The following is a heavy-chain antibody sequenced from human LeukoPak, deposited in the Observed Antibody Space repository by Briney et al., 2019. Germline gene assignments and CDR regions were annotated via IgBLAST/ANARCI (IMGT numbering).Heavy chain of an antibody. D-gene: IGHD3-22*01. Sequence: GGSLRLSCAASGFTFSSYALNWVRQAPGKGLEWVSSITSGSSIYYADSVKGRFTISRDNSKNTLYLRINSLRADDTAVYYCAKSYKVIVEGYKSGYYFDYWGQGTLVTVSS. CDR1: GFTFSSYA. CDR2: ITSGSSI. J-gene: IGHJ4*02. CDR3: AKSYKVIVEGYKSGYYFDY. V-gene: IGHV3-23*01.